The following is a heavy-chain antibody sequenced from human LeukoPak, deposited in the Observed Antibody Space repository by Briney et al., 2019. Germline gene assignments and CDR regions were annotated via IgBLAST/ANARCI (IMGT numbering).Heavy chain of an antibody. CDR2: ISSSSSYI. V-gene: IGHV3-21*01. CDR3: ARNRNGDYEPYNWLDP. D-gene: IGHD4-17*01. Sequence: GGSLRLFCAASGFTFSSYSMNWVRQAPGKGLEWVSSISSSSSYIYYADSVKGRFTISRDNAKNSLYLQMNSLRAEDTAVYYCARNRNGDYEPYNWLDPWGQGTLVTVSS. CDR1: GFTFSSYS. J-gene: IGHJ5*02.